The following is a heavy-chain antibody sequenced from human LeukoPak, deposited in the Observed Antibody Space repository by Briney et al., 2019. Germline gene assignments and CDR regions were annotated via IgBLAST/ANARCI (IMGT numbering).Heavy chain of an antibody. D-gene: IGHD2-2*01. CDR1: GYTFTGYY. J-gene: IGHJ6*03. Sequence: ASVKVSCKASGYTFTGYYMHWVRQAPGQGLEWMGWINPNSGGTNYAQKFQGRVTMTRDTSISTAYMELSSLRSEDTAVYYCARRLSGYYYYMDVWGKGTTVTVSS. CDR2: INPNSGGT. V-gene: IGHV1-2*02. CDR3: ARRLSGYYYYMDV.